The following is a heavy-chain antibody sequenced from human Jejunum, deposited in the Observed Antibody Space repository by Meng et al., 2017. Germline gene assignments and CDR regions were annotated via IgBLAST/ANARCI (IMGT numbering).Heavy chain of an antibody. V-gene: IGHV3-9*01. CDR3: ARDVSAVAGFYLDY. J-gene: IGHJ4*02. CDR2: ISWNGDTM. D-gene: IGHD6-19*01. Sequence: SLKISCAASGFTFEDHAMHWVRRAPGQGLEWVAGISWNGDTMAYADSVKGRFTISRDNAKKSLFLQMNSLRKEDTALYFCARDVSAVAGFYLDYWGQGALVTVSS. CDR1: GFTFEDHA.